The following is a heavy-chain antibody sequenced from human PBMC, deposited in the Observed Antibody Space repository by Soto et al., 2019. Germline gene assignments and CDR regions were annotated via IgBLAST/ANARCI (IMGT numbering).Heavy chain of an antibody. CDR3: ARPPYSFQEPFDA. CDR1: GGSMSSSAYF. J-gene: IGHJ4*02. CDR2: VNYNGNT. Sequence: QLQLQESGPRLVKPSETLSLTCAVSGGSMSSSAYFWAWVRQPPGKPLEWIGSVNYNGNTYYNPSLGSRVTISMDPFKNHSSLRPTSVTAADTAVFYCARPPYSFQEPFDAWGQGALVTVSS. D-gene: IGHD2-21*01. V-gene: IGHV4-39*02.